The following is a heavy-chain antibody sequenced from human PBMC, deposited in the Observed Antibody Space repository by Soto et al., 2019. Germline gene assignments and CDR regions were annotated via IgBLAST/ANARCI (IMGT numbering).Heavy chain of an antibody. D-gene: IGHD1-26*01. CDR1: GGSISSYY. Sequence: SETLSLTCTVSGGSISSYYWSWIRQPPGKGLEWIGYIYYSGSTNYNPSLKSRVTISVDTSKNQFSLKLSSVTAADTAVYYCARGEGSYYYHYYGMAVWAQGTTVPVSS. V-gene: IGHV4-59*01. CDR3: ARGEGSYYYHYYGMAV. CDR2: IYYSGST. J-gene: IGHJ6*02.